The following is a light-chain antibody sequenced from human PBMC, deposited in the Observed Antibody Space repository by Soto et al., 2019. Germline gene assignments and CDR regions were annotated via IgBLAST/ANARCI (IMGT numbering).Light chain of an antibody. J-gene: IGKJ3*01. CDR3: QQSYSTPPVT. Sequence: DIQMTQSPTSLSASVGDTVNVTCRAIQSISIYLNWFQQRPGRAPKLIIYSASSLQSGVPSRFSGSGSGTDFTLTISSLQPEDSATYYCQQSYSTPPVTFGPGTKVDI. CDR1: QSISIY. CDR2: SAS. V-gene: IGKV1-39*01.